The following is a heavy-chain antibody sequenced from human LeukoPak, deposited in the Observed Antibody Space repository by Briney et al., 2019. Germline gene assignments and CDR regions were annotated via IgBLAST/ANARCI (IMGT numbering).Heavy chain of an antibody. D-gene: IGHD2-21*02. V-gene: IGHV3-33*06. CDR2: IWYDGSNK. CDR1: GFTFSSYG. J-gene: IGHJ4*02. Sequence: GGSLRLSCAASGFTFSSYGMHWVRQAPGKGLEWVAAIWYDGSNKYYADSAKGRFTISRDNSKNTLYLQMNSLRAEDTAVYYCAKDSGIVVVTFYFDYWGQGTLVTVSS. CDR3: AKDSGIVVVTFYFDY.